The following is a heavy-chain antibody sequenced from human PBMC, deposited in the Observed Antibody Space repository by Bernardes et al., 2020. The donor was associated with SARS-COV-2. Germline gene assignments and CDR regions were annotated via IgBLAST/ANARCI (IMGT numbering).Heavy chain of an antibody. J-gene: IGHJ4*02. CDR1: GFTFSSYS. CDR2: ISSSSSTI. Sequence: GGSLRLSCAASGFTFSSYSMNWVRQAPGKGLEWVSYISSSSSTIYYADSVKGRFTISRDNAKNSLFMEMNTLRAEDTAVYYCARIYSTSSFDFDYWGQGTLVTVSS. CDR3: ARIYSTSSFDFDY. V-gene: IGHV3-48*01. D-gene: IGHD6-6*01.